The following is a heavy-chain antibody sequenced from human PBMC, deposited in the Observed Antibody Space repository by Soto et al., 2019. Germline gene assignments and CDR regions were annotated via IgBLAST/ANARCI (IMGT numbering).Heavy chain of an antibody. J-gene: IGHJ4*02. V-gene: IGHV3-30*18. Sequence: GGSLRLSCAASGFTFSSYGMHWVRQAPGKGLEWVAVISYDGSNKYYADSVKGRFTISRDNSKNTLYLQMNSLRAEDTAVYYCANYPEGRHYYDRSAYYWGQGTLVTVSS. CDR2: ISYDGSNK. D-gene: IGHD3-22*01. CDR3: ANYPEGRHYYDRSAYY. CDR1: GFTFSSYG.